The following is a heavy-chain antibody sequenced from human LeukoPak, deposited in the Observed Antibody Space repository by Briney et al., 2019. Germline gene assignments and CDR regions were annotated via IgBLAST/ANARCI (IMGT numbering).Heavy chain of an antibody. V-gene: IGHV4-39*01. CDR3: ARVVAGMYYFDY. CDR1: GGSISSSSYY. Sequence: SETLSLTCTVSGGSISSSSYYWGWIRQPPRKGLELVGSIYYSGSTYYNPSLQSRVTISVDTSKNQFSLKLSSVTAADTAVYYCARVVAGMYYFDYWGQGTLVTVSS. CDR2: IYYSGST. D-gene: IGHD6-19*01. J-gene: IGHJ4*02.